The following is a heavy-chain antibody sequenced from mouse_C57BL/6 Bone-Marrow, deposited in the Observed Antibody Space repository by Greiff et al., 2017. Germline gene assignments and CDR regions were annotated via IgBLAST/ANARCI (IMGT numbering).Heavy chain of an antibody. J-gene: IGHJ2*01. CDR2: IDPSDSYT. V-gene: IGHV1-59*01. CDR3: ARDSSGYH. CDR1: GYTFTSYW. Sequence: QVQLQQPGAELVRPGTSVKLSCKASGYTFTSYWMHWVKQRPGQGLEWIGVIDPSDSYTNYNQKFKGKATLTVDTSSSTAYMQLSSLTSEDSAVYYCARDSSGYHWGQGTTLTVSS. D-gene: IGHD3-2*02.